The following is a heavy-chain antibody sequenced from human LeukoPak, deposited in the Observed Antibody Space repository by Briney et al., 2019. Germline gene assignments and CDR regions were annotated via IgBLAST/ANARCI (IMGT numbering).Heavy chain of an antibody. D-gene: IGHD3-3*01. CDR2: INHSGST. Sequence: SETLSLTCAVYGGSLSGYYWSWIRQPPGKGLEWIGEINHSGSTNYNPSLKSRVTISVDTSKNQFSLKLSSVTAADTAVYYCARGPAPLEWFHNWFDPWGQGTLVTVSS. CDR3: ARGPAPLEWFHNWFDP. J-gene: IGHJ5*02. CDR1: GGSLSGYY. V-gene: IGHV4-34*01.